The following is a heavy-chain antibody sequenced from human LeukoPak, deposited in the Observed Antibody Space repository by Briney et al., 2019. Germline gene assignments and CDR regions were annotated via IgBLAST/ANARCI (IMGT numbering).Heavy chain of an antibody. CDR2: IIPIFGTA. CDR1: GGTFSSYA. J-gene: IGHJ6*03. D-gene: IGHD3-10*01. Sequence: SVKVSCKASGGTFSSYAISWVRQAPGQGLEWMGGIIPIFGTANYAQEFQGRVTITTDESKSTAYRELSRLRPGDTAVYYCASGMGRYGWGSYPMDVWGKGTTVTVSS. V-gene: IGHV1-69*05. CDR3: ASGMGRYGWGSYPMDV.